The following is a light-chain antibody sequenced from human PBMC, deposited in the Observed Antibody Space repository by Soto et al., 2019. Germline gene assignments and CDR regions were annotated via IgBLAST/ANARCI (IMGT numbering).Light chain of an antibody. CDR1: QSVNSN. Sequence: EIVMTQSPATLSVSPGETATLSCRASQSVNSNLAWYQQKPGQAPRLLIYGASTRATDIPARFSGSGSGTEFTLTISSLQSEDFAVYYCQQYHNWPITFGQGTRLEV. CDR3: QQYHNWPIT. V-gene: IGKV3-15*01. CDR2: GAS. J-gene: IGKJ5*01.